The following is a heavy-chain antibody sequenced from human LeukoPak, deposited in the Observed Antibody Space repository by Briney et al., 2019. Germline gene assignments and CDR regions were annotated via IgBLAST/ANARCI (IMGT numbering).Heavy chain of an antibody. J-gene: IGHJ4*02. V-gene: IGHV3-30*02. CDR2: IRYDGNNK. D-gene: IGHD3-10*01. CDR3: AKDHGSGSLGPY. CDR1: GFTFNNYG. Sequence: PGGSLRLSCAASGFTFNNYGMHWVRQAPGKGLEWVAFIRYDGNNKYYPDSVKGRFTISRDNSKNTLYLQMNSLRAEDTAVYYCAKDHGSGSLGPYWGQGTLVSVSS.